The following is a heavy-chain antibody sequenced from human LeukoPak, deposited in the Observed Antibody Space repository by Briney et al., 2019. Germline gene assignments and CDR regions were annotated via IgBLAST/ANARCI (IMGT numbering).Heavy chain of an antibody. CDR3: ARDRDVGGSGSYYHDY. Sequence: PSETLSLTCAVSGGSISSSNWWSWVRQPPGKGLEWIGEIYHSGSTNYNPSLKSRVTISVDKSKNQFSLKLSSVTAADTAVYYCARDRDVGGSGSYYHDYWGQGTLVTVSS. J-gene: IGHJ4*02. CDR2: IYHSGST. CDR1: GGSISSSNW. V-gene: IGHV4-4*02. D-gene: IGHD3-10*01.